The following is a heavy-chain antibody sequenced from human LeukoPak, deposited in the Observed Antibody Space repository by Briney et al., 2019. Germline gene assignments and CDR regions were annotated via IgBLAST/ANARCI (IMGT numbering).Heavy chain of an antibody. Sequence: PETLSLTCTVSGGSISSSSYYWGWIRQPPGKGLEWIGSIYYSGSTYYNPSLKSRVTISVDTSKNQFSLKLSSVTAADTAVYYCARVGSSAIDYWGQGTLVTVSS. CDR1: GGSISSSSYY. CDR3: ARVGSSAIDY. V-gene: IGHV4-39*07. CDR2: IYYSGST. J-gene: IGHJ4*02. D-gene: IGHD6-19*01.